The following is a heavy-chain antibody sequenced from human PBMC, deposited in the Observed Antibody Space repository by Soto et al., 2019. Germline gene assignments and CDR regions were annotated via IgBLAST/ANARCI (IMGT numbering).Heavy chain of an antibody. CDR3: TRGSQAAFDN. CDR1: EFTFSGYW. J-gene: IGHJ3*02. CDR2: INSDGSST. V-gene: IGHV3-74*01. Sequence: GGSLRLSCAASEFTFSGYWMHWVRQAPGKGLVWVSRINSDGSSTTYADSVEGRFTISRDNAKNTLYLQMNSLRAEDTAVYYCTRGSQAAFDNWGQGTMVTVSS.